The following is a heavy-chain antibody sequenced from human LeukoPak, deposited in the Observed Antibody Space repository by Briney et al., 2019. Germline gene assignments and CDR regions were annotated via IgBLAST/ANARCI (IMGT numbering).Heavy chain of an antibody. J-gene: IGHJ4*02. V-gene: IGHV4-34*01. CDR1: GGSFSGYY. CDR2: INHSGST. CDR3: NSNSGYSYGFDY. Sequence: SETLSLTCAVYGGSFSGYYWSWIRQPPGKGLEWIGEINHSGSTNYNPSLKSRVTISVDTSKNQFSLKLSSVTAADTAVYYCNSNSGYSYGFDYWGQGTLVTVSS. D-gene: IGHD5-18*01.